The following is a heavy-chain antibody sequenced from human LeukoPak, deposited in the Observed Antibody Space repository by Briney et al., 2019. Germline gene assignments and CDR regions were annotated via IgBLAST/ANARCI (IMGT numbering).Heavy chain of an antibody. J-gene: IGHJ4*02. CDR1: GYTFTSYD. CDR2: IHPSSGAT. V-gene: IGHV1-2*06. CDR3: ARDLPFED. D-gene: IGHD2/OR15-2a*01. Sequence: ASVKVSCKASGYTFTSYDINWVRQATGQGLEWMGRIHPSSGATNYAQRFQGRVTLTRDTSINTAYMELSRLTSDDTAVYYCARDLPFEDWGQGTLVTVSS.